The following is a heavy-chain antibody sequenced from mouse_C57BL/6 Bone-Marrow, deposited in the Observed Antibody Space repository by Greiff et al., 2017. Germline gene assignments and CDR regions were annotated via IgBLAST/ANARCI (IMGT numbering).Heavy chain of an antibody. CDR3: ARVYYRSYYYAMDY. D-gene: IGHD2-1*01. Sequence: EVKVEESGGGLVKPGGSLKLSCAASGSTFSSYAMSWVRQTPEKRLEWVATISDGGSYTYYPDNVKGRFTISRDNAKNNLYLQMSHLKSEDTAMYYCARVYYRSYYYAMDYWGQGTSVTVSS. CDR1: GSTFSSYA. J-gene: IGHJ4*01. V-gene: IGHV5-4*03. CDR2: ISDGGSYT.